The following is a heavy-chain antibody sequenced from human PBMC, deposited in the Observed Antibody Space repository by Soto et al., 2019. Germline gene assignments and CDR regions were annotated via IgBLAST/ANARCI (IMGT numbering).Heavy chain of an antibody. D-gene: IGHD3-3*01. J-gene: IGHJ6*02. Sequence: QVQLVESGGGLVKPGGSLRLSCAASGFTFSDYYMSWIRQAPGKGLEWVSYISSSSSYTNYADSVKGRFTISRDNAKNSVYLQMNSLRAEDTAVYYCARFYDFCSGYRDYYYGMDVWGQGTTVTVSS. CDR3: ARFYDFCSGYRDYYYGMDV. V-gene: IGHV3-11*06. CDR1: GFTFSDYY. CDR2: ISSSSSYT.